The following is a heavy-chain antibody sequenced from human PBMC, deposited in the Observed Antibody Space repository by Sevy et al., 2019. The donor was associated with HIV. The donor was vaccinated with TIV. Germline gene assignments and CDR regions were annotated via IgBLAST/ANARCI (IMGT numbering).Heavy chain of an antibody. V-gene: IGHV3-33*01. D-gene: IGHD1-26*01. J-gene: IGHJ5*02. CDR1: GFTFSSYG. CDR2: IWYDGSNK. Sequence: GGYLRLSCAASGFTFSSYGMHWVRQAPGKGLEWVAVIWYDGSNKYYADSVKGRFTISRDNSKNTLYLQMNSLRAEDTAVYYCARAVSEGSSWFDPWGQGTLVTVSS. CDR3: ARAVSEGSSWFDP.